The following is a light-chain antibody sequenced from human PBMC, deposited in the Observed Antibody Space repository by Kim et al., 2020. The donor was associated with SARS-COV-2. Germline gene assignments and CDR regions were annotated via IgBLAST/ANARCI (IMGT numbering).Light chain of an antibody. V-gene: IGLV4-69*01. J-gene: IGLJ3*02. CDR2: VNSDGSH. Sequence: QLVLTQSPSASASLGASVKLTCTLSSGHRNYAIAWHQQQPEKGPRYLMKVNSDGSHSKGAGIPDRFSGSSSGAERYLSISSLQSEDEADYYCQTWGAGLEGVFGGGTQLTVL. CDR3: QTWGAGLEGV. CDR1: SGHRNYA.